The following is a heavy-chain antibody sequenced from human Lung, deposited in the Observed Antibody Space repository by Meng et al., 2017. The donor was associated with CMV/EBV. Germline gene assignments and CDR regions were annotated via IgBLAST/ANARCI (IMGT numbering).Heavy chain of an antibody. CDR3: ARGNSWYYFDF. D-gene: IGHD6-13*01. V-gene: IGHV4-31*03. CDR2: IFISGST. CDR1: GGSLGSGGHF. Sequence: CTVSGGSLGSGGHFWNWVRQHPGQGLEWVGYIFISGSTYYNPALKSRVTISVDMSNNQLSLTLNSVTAADTAVYFCARGNSWYYFDFWGQGTLVTVSS. J-gene: IGHJ4*02.